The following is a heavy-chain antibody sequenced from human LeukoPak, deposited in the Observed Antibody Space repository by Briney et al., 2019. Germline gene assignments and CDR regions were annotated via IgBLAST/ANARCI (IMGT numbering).Heavy chain of an antibody. J-gene: IGHJ3*02. V-gene: IGHV1-18*01. CDR3: ARIMITFGGVIVKWDAFDI. CDR1: GYTFTSYG. CDR2: ISAYNGNT. D-gene: IGHD3-16*02. Sequence: GASVKVSCKASGYTFTSYGISWVRQAPGQGLEWMGWISAYNGNTNYAQKLQGRVTMTTDTSTSTAYMELRSLRSDDTAVYYCARIMITFGGVIVKWDAFDIWGQGTMVTVSS.